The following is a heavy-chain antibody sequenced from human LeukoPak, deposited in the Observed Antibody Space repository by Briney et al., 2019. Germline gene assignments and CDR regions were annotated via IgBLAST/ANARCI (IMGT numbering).Heavy chain of an antibody. CDR3: ARNQNNFDY. Sequence: SETLSLTCTVSGGSISSYYWSWIRQPPGKGLEWIGYIYNSGSTNYSPSLKSRVTISLDTSKNQFSLKLSSVTAADTAVYYCARNQNNFDYWGQGTLVTVSS. CDR1: GGSISSYY. V-gene: IGHV4-59*08. CDR2: IYNSGST. J-gene: IGHJ4*02.